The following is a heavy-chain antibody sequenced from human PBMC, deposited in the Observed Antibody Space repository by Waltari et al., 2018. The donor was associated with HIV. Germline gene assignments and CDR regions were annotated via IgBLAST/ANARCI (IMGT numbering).Heavy chain of an antibody. J-gene: IGHJ4*02. V-gene: IGHV3-15*01. D-gene: IGHD2-21*01. CDR2: IKSKNDGGTI. CDR3: VTDAVAVPLDTAY. CDR1: GFTFINAG. Sequence: ELHLVDPGGGLVRPGGSLRVSCPVSGFTFINAGMSWVRQAPGKGLEGLGRIKSKNDGGTIDYAAPVKDRFTILRDDSKHTLYLEMSSLKIEDTGIYYCVTDAVAVPLDTAYWGQGTLVTVSS.